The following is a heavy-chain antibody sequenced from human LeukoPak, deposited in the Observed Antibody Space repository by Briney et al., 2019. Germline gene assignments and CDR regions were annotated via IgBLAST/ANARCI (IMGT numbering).Heavy chain of an antibody. Sequence: PGGPLRLSCAASGFTFSDYSMTCVRRAPGKGLEWVSSISGSISYIYHADSLKGRFTISRDNAKNSLFLQTNSLRAEDTAVYYCARRVPYFYYWGQGDLVTVSS. J-gene: IGHJ4*02. D-gene: IGHD4/OR15-4a*01. CDR3: ARRVPYFYY. CDR1: GFTFSDYS. V-gene: IGHV3-21*01. CDR2: ISGSISYI.